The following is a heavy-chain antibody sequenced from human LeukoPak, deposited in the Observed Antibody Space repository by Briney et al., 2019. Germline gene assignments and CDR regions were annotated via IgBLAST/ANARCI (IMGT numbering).Heavy chain of an antibody. J-gene: IGHJ3*02. V-gene: IGHV4-39*01. D-gene: IGHD2-15*01. CDR3: ARLGLPNAFDI. CDR1: GGSISSSSYY. CDR2: IYFSGST. Sequence: SETLSLTCTVSGGSISSSSYYWGWIRQPPGKGLEWIGSIYFSGSTYYNPSLKSRVTISVDTSKNQFSLKLSSVTAADTAVYYCARLGLPNAFDIWGQGTMVTVSS.